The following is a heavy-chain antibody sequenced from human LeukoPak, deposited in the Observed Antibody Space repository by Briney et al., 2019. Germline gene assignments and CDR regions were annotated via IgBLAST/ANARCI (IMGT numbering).Heavy chain of an antibody. CDR1: GGSISSSSYY. D-gene: IGHD1-26*01. V-gene: IGHV4-39*02. Sequence: PSETLSLTCAVSGGSISSSSYYWGWIRQPPGKGLEWIGRIYYSGNTYYNPSLKSRLTISVDTSKNQFSLKLSSVTAADTAVYYCARDSLGAGTVGATSGYWGQGTLVTVSS. CDR3: ARDSLGAGTVGATSGY. CDR2: IYYSGNT. J-gene: IGHJ4*02.